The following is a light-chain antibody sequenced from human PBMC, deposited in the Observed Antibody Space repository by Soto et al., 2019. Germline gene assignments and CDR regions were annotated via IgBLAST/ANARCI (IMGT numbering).Light chain of an antibody. Sequence: DIPMTQSPSTLSGSVGDRVTITCRASQTISSWLAWYQQKPGKAPKLLIYKASTLKSGVPSRFSGGGSGTEFALTISSLQPDDFATYYGLHYNSYSEAFGQGTKVELK. CDR1: QTISSW. V-gene: IGKV1-5*03. J-gene: IGKJ1*01. CDR3: LHYNSYSEA. CDR2: KAS.